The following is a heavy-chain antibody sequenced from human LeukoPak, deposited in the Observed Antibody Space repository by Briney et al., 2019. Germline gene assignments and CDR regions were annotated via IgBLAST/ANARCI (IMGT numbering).Heavy chain of an antibody. CDR3: ARALRYCSSTSCYEGDY. V-gene: IGHV3-53*01. Sequence: GGSLRLSCAASGFTVSSNYMSWVRQAPGKGLEWVSVIYSGGSTYYADSVKGRFTISRDNSKNTLYLQMNSLRAEDTAVYYCARALRYCSSTSCYEGDYWGQGTLVTVSS. J-gene: IGHJ4*02. CDR2: IYSGGST. D-gene: IGHD2-2*01. CDR1: GFTVSSNY.